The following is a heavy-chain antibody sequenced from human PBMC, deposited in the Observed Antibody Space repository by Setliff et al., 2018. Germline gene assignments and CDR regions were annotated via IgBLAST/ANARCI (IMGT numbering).Heavy chain of an antibody. CDR2: LHTSGST. CDR3: ARDQARWLVAAGTFDY. CDR1: GGSISSGTYY. V-gene: IGHV4-61*02. Sequence: SETLSLTCTVSGGSISSGTYYWSWIRQPAGKGLEWVGRLHTSGSTTYNPSLQSRVTISVDTSKNHFSLNLTSVTAADTAVYYCARDQARWLVAAGTFDYWGLGALVTSPQ. J-gene: IGHJ4*02. D-gene: IGHD1-1*01.